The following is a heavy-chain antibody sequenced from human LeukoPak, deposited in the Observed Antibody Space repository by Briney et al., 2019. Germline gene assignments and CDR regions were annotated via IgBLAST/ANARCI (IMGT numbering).Heavy chain of an antibody. Sequence: SETLSLTCAVSGYSISSSNWWGWIRQPPGRGLEWVGHIYYSGSVYYNPSFKSRVTMSEDTSKNQFSLKLSSVTDVDTAVYYCATISGGAFDIWGQGTMVTVPS. V-gene: IGHV4-28*05. J-gene: IGHJ3*02. CDR2: IYYSGSV. D-gene: IGHD1-26*01. CDR3: ATISGGAFDI. CDR1: GYSISSSNW.